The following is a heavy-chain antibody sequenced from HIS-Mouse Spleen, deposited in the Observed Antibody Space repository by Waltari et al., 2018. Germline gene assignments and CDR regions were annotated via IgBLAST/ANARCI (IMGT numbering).Heavy chain of an antibody. D-gene: IGHD6-13*01. CDR3: AREIPYSSSWYDWYFDL. CDR2: IYYSGRT. J-gene: IGHJ2*01. Sequence: QLQLQESCPGLVKPSETLSLTCTVSGGSISIRSYYWGWIRQPPGKGLEGIGSIYYSGRTYYNPSLKSRVTISVDTSKNQFSLKLSSVTAADTAVYYCAREIPYSSSWYDWYFDLWGRGTLVTVSS. CDR1: GGSISIRSYY. V-gene: IGHV4-39*07.